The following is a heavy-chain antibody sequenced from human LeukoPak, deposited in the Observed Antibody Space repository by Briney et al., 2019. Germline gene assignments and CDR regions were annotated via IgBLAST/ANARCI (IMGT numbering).Heavy chain of an antibody. CDR1: GFTFSNYA. Sequence: GGSLRLSCAAPGFTFSNYAMSWVRQAPGKGLEWVSSISGSGGSTYYVDSVKGRFTISRDNSKNTLHLQMNILRAEDTAAYYCAKLGGNVAFWGQGTLVTVSS. V-gene: IGHV3-23*01. CDR3: AKLGGNVAF. D-gene: IGHD4-23*01. J-gene: IGHJ4*02. CDR2: ISGSGGST.